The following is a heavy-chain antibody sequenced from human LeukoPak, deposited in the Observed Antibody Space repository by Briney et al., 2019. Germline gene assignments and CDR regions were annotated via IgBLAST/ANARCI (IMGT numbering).Heavy chain of an antibody. J-gene: IGHJ4*02. CDR1: GFTFSSYG. Sequence: PGGSLRLSCAASGFTFSSYGMHWVRQAPGKGLEWVAVISYDGSNKYYADSVKGRFTISRDNSKNTLYLQMNSLRAEDTAVYYCAKSPRSGYYYFDYWGQGTLVTVYS. D-gene: IGHD3-10*01. CDR2: ISYDGSNK. CDR3: AKSPRSGYYYFDY. V-gene: IGHV3-30*18.